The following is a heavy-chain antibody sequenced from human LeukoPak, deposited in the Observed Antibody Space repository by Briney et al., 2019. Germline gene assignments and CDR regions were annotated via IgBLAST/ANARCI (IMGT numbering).Heavy chain of an antibody. J-gene: IGHJ4*02. CDR1: GGSISSGSYY. D-gene: IGHD3-3*01. CDR2: IYYSGST. V-gene: IGHV4-61*10. CDR3: ARGADFWSGYYSPLGDY. Sequence: SSETLSLTCTVSGGSISSGSYYWSWIRQPAGKGLEWIGYIYYSGSTNYNPSLKSRVTISVDTSKNQFSLKLSSVTAADTAVYYCARGADFWSGYYSPLGDYWGQGTLVTVSS.